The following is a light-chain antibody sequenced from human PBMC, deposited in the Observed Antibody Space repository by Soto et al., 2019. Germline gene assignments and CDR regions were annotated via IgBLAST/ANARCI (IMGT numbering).Light chain of an antibody. Sequence: DIQMTQSPSTLSASVGDRVTITCRASQNINSWLAWYQQKPGKAPNLLIYKASNLQSGVPSRFSGSGSGTEFTLTISSLQPDDFATYYCKQNSTYPWTFGQGTKVEFK. V-gene: IGKV1-5*03. CDR3: KQNSTYPWT. CDR2: KAS. J-gene: IGKJ1*01. CDR1: QNINSW.